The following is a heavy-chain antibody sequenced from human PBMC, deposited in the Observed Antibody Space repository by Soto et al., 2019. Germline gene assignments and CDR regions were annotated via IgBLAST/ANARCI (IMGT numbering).Heavy chain of an antibody. Sequence: GESLKISCKASGCNFTPYWINWVRQMPGKGLEWMGKISDSDTTYSPSFEGQVTISADRSINTAYLQWSSLKASDTAVYYCARLGHDYSNSGMDVWGQGTTVTVSS. CDR3: ARLGHDYSNSGMDV. D-gene: IGHD4-4*01. CDR1: GCNFTPYW. V-gene: IGHV5-10-1*04. J-gene: IGHJ6*02. CDR2: ISDSDT.